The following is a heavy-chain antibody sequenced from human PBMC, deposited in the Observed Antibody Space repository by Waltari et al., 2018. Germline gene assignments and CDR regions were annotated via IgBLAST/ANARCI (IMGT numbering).Heavy chain of an antibody. J-gene: IGHJ5*02. CDR1: GYSISSGYY. CDR2: IYHSGST. CDR3: ASYSSSLPRGWFDP. V-gene: IGHV4-38-2*01. Sequence: QVQLQESGPGLVKPLETLSLTCAVSGYSISSGYYWGWIRQPPGKGLEWIGSIYHSGSTYYNPSLKSRVTISVDTSKNQFSLKLSSVTAADTAVYYCASYSSSLPRGWFDPWGQGTLVTVSS. D-gene: IGHD6-13*01.